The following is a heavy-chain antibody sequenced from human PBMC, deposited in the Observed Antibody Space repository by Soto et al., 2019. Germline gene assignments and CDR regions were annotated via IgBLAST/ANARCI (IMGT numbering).Heavy chain of an antibody. CDR2: IYYSGST. D-gene: IGHD6-13*01. Sequence: SETLSLTCTVSGGSISSGDYYWSWIRQPPGKGLEWIGYIYYSGSTYYNPSLKSRSTISVDTSKSQFSLKLSSVTAADTAVYYCARVVAAAADDPFDYWGQGTLVTVSS. V-gene: IGHV4-30-4*01. CDR1: GGSISSGDYY. CDR3: ARVVAAAADDPFDY. J-gene: IGHJ4*02.